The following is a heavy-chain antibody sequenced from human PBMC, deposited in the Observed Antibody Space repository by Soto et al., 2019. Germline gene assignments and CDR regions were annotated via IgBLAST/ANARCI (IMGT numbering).Heavy chain of an antibody. CDR2: IYYSGST. Sequence: SETLSLTCTVSGGSISSYYWSWIRQPPGKGLEWIGYIYYSGSTNYNPSLKSRVTISVDTSKNQFSLKLSSVTAADTAVYYRARGRIQLWYPFDYWGQGTLVTVSS. J-gene: IGHJ4*02. CDR1: GGSISSYY. D-gene: IGHD5-18*01. CDR3: ARGRIQLWYPFDY. V-gene: IGHV4-59*01.